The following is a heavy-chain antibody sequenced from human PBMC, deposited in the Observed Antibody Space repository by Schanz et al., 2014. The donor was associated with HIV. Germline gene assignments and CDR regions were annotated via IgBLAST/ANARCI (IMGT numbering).Heavy chain of an antibody. D-gene: IGHD5-18*01. Sequence: EVQMLESGGGSVQPGGSLRLSCAASGFTFSNFAMSWVRQAPGKGLEWVSTISGSDGDTYYADSVKGRFTISRDNSRNALYLHMNSLRADDTAIYYCVKAYSSGFSGAGSWGQGALVTVSS. CDR2: ISGSDGDT. CDR1: GFTFSNFA. J-gene: IGHJ5*02. V-gene: IGHV3-23*01. CDR3: VKAYSSGFSGAGS.